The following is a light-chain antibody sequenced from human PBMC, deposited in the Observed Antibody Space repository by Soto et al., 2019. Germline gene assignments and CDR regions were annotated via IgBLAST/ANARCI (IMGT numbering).Light chain of an antibody. V-gene: IGLV4-69*01. CDR2: LNSDGSH. CDR3: QTWGSGIRVL. CDR1: SGHSSYA. Sequence: QLVLTQSPSASASLGASVKLTCTLSSGHSSYAIAWHQQQPEKGPRYLMKLNSDGSHRKGDGIPDRFSGSSSGAERYRTISSLQSEDEADYYCQTWGSGIRVLFGGGTKLTVL. J-gene: IGLJ2*01.